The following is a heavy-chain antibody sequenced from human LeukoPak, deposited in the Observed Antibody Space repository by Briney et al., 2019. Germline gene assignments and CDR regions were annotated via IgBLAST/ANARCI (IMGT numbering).Heavy chain of an antibody. CDR2: IIPILGIA. Sequence: SVKVSCKASGYTFTSYYMHWVRQAPGQGLEWMGRIIPILGIANYAQKFQGRVTITADKSTSTAYMELSSLRSEDTAVYYCAREAYGSGSYYLDYWGQGTLVTVSS. J-gene: IGHJ4*02. D-gene: IGHD3-10*01. CDR3: AREAYGSGSYYLDY. V-gene: IGHV1-69*04. CDR1: GYTFTSYY.